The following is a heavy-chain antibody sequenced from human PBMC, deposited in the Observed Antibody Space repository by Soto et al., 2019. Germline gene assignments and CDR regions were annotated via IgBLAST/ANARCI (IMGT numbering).Heavy chain of an antibody. CDR1: GYSFTSYW. CDR2: IYPGDSDT. CDR3: ARTSAAGKYYYGMDV. J-gene: IGHJ6*02. Sequence: EVQLVQSGAEVKKPGESLKISCEGSGYSFTSYWIGWVRQMPGKGLEWMGIIYPGDSDTRYSPSFQGQVTISADKSISTAYLQRSSLKASDTAMYYCARTSAAGKYYYGMDVWGQGTTVTVSS. V-gene: IGHV5-51*01. D-gene: IGHD6-13*01.